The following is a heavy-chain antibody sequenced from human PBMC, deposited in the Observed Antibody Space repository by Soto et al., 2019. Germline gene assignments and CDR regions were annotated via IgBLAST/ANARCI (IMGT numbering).Heavy chain of an antibody. D-gene: IGHD2-2*01. J-gene: IGHJ6*03. CDR1: GFTFSSYS. Sequence: GGFLRLSCAASGFTFSSYSMNWVRQAPGKGLEWVSSISSSSSYIYYADSVKGRFTISRDNAKNSLYLQMNSLRAEDTAVYYCARGRVVVVPAAMGGGAEALYYYYYMDVWGKGTTVTVSS. CDR2: ISSSSSYI. V-gene: IGHV3-21*01. CDR3: ARGRVVVVPAAMGGGAEALYYYYYMDV.